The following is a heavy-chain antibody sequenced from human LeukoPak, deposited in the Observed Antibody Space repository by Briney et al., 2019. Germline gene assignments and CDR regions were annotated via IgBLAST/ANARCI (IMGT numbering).Heavy chain of an antibody. D-gene: IGHD3-16*01. CDR3: ARGPLGLSCMDV. CDR1: GGSISSGSHY. CDR2: IYTSGST. V-gene: IGHV4-61*02. Sequence: SQTLSLTCTVSGGSISSGSHYWRWIRQPAGKGLEWIGRIYTSGSTNYNPSLKSRVTISVDTSKNQFSLKLSSVTAADTAVYYCARGPLGLSCMDVWGKGTTVTVSS. J-gene: IGHJ6*04.